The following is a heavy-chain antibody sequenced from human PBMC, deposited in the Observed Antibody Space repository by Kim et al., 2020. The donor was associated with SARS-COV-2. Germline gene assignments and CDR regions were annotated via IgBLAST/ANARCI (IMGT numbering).Heavy chain of an antibody. CDR1: GGSISSGGYY. CDR2: IYYSGST. Sequence: SETLSLTCTVSGGSISSGGYYWSWIRQHPGKGLEWIGYIYYSGSTYYNPSLKSRVTISVDTSKNQFSLKLSSVTAADTAVYYCARDQPPQWLQWVYWGQGTLVTVSS. V-gene: IGHV4-31*03. J-gene: IGHJ4*02. CDR3: ARDQPPQWLQWVY. D-gene: IGHD5-12*01.